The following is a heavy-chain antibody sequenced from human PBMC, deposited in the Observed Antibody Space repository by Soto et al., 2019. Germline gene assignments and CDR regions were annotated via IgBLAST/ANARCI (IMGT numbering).Heavy chain of an antibody. J-gene: IGHJ6*02. CDR3: ARGKGPNWNYIYGMDV. CDR2: IHNSGSP. CDR1: GASIYNGGYF. Sequence: PSETLSLTCSVSGASIYNGGYFWSWIRQSPGKGLEWIGHIHNSGSPYFNPSLKSRVTISVDRSKNQFSLKLSSVTAADTAVYYCARGKGPNWNYIYGMDVWGQGTTVTVSS. D-gene: IGHD1-7*01. V-gene: IGHV4-30-2*06.